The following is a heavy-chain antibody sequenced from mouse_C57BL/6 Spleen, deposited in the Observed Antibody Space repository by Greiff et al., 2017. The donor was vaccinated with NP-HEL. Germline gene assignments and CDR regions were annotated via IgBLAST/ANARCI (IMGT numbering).Heavy chain of an antibody. CDR3: ARLVVGGAMDY. Sequence: QVQLQQPGAELVKPGASVKLSCKASGYTFTSYWMHWVKQRPGQGLEWIGMIHPNSGSTNYNEKFKSKATLTVDKSSSTAYMQLSSLTSEDTAVYYCARLVVGGAMDYWGQGTSVTVSS. D-gene: IGHD1-3*01. J-gene: IGHJ4*01. V-gene: IGHV1-64*01. CDR1: GYTFTSYW. CDR2: IHPNSGST.